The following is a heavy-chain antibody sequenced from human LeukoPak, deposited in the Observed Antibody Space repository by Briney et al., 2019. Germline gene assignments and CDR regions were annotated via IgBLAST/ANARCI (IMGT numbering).Heavy chain of an antibody. CDR2: ISTSGVGM. CDR1: GFSFSTYA. Sequence: GGSLRLSCAASGFSFSTYAMSWVRQAPGKGPEWVSSISTSGVGMYYPDSVKGRFTISRDNSKNTLFVQMSSLRAEDTAVYYCARGEYYSDTSSYFDYWGQGTLVTVSS. J-gene: IGHJ4*02. V-gene: IGHV3-23*01. D-gene: IGHD3-22*01. CDR3: ARGEYYSDTSSYFDY.